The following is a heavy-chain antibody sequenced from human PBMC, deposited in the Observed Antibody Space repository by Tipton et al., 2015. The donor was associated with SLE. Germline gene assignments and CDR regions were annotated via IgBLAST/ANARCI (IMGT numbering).Heavy chain of an antibody. Sequence: TLSLTCAVYGGSFSGYCWTWIRQPPGKGLEWIGEINHSGSTNYNPSLKSRVTISVDTSRNQFSLKLSSVTAADTAVYYCARGYGDYSNWFDPWGQGTLVTVSS. CDR1: GGSFSGYC. D-gene: IGHD4-17*01. CDR2: INHSGST. CDR3: ARGYGDYSNWFDP. J-gene: IGHJ5*02. V-gene: IGHV4-34*01.